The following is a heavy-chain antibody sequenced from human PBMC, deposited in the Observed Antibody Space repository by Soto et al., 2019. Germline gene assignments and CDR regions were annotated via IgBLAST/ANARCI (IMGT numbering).Heavy chain of an antibody. J-gene: IGHJ4*02. D-gene: IGHD1-1*01. CDR1: GYTFTSDD. Sequence: ASVKVSCKASGYTFTSDDINWVRQATGQVLEWMGLTNPNSGNTGYAQKFQGRVTMTRNTSISTAYMELSSLRSEDTAVYYCARGGGTTWAPWGQGTLVTVSS. CDR3: ARGGGTTWAP. V-gene: IGHV1-8*01. CDR2: TNPNSGNT.